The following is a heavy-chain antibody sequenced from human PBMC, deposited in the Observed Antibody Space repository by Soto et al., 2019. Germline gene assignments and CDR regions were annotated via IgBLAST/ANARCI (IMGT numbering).Heavy chain of an antibody. D-gene: IGHD2-15*01. J-gene: IGHJ4*02. Sequence: SETLSLTCTVSGGSISSYYWSWIRQPPGKGLEWIGYIYYSGSTNYNPSLKSRVTISVDTSKNQFSLKLSSVTAADTAVYYCARDPDGLYYFDYWGQGTLVTVSS. CDR2: IYYSGST. CDR1: GGSISSYY. V-gene: IGHV4-59*01. CDR3: ARDPDGLYYFDY.